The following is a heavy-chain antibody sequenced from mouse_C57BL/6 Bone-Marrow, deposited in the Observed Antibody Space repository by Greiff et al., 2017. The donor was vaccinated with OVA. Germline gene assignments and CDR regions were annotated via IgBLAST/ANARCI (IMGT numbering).Heavy chain of an antibody. CDR2: IDPSDSYT. V-gene: IGHV1-50*01. D-gene: IGHD2-5*01. J-gene: IGHJ3*01. Sequence: KQSCKASGYTFTSYWMQWVKQRPGQGLEWIGEIDPSDSYTNYNQKFKGKATLTVDTSSSTAYMQLSSLTSEDSAVYYCARVGPYSNYVWAYWGQGTLVTVSA. CDR1: GYTFTSYW. CDR3: ARVGPYSNYVWAY.